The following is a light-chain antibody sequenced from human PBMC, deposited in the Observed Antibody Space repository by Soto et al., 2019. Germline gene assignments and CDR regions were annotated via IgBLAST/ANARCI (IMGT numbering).Light chain of an antibody. CDR3: ATWDSNIHV. CDR2: LEGSESY. V-gene: IGLV4-60*03. CDR1: SGHSSYI. Sequence: QPLLTQSSSASAPLGSSVKLTCTLSSGHSSYIIAWHQQQPGKAPRYLMKLEGSESYNKGSGIPDRFSGSSSGAARYLTISTLRSEDEADYYCATWDSNIHVLGGGTKVTVL. J-gene: IGLJ3*02.